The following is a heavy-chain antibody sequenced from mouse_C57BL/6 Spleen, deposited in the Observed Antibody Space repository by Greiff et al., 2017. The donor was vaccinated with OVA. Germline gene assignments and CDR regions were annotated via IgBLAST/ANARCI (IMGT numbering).Heavy chain of an antibody. CDR2: ISNKANGYTT. CDR1: GFTFTDYY. CDR3: ARWELSYYAMDY. Sequence: EVKLMESGGGLVQPGGSLSLSCAASGFTFTDYYMSWVRQPPGKALEWLGFISNKANGYTTEYSASVTGRFTISRDNSQSILYLQMNALRAEDSATYYCARWELSYYAMDYWGQGTSVTVSS. J-gene: IGHJ4*01. V-gene: IGHV7-3*01. D-gene: IGHD1-1*02.